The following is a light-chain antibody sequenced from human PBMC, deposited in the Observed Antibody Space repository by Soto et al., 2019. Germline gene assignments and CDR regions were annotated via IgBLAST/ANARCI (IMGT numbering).Light chain of an antibody. CDR1: QSLLHSNGYNY. V-gene: IGKV2-28*01. CDR2: LGS. Sequence: DIVMTQSPLSLPVTPGEPASISCRSSQSLLHSNGYNYLDWYLQKPGQSPQLLISLGSNRASGVPDRFSGSGSGTDFTLKISRVEAEDVGVYYCMQARQTPRTFGQGTKVEIK. CDR3: MQARQTPRT. J-gene: IGKJ1*01.